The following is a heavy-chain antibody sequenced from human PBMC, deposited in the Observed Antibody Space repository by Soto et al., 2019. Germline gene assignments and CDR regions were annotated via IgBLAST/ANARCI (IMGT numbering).Heavy chain of an antibody. D-gene: IGHD3-9*01. CDR3: ARLLTEGATFREDAFDL. CDR1: RYTFTSHG. V-gene: IGHV1-18*01. J-gene: IGHJ3*01. CDR2: ISTFNGKT. Sequence: QIKFVQSGGGLKTPGASVKVSCTTSRYTFTSHGIAWVRQAPGQGLEWMGWISTFNGKTDYAQKFQGRVTMTADTITSTVDMELRSLRSDDTAVYFCARLLTEGATFREDAFDLWGQGTKVTVSS.